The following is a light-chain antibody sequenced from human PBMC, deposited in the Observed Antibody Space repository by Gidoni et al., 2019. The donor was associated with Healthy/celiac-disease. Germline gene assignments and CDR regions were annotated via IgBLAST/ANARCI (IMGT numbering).Light chain of an antibody. CDR2: EAS. CDR3: QQRSNWPLT. CDR1: QSVSSY. Sequence: EMVLTQSPATLSLSPGERATLSCRASQSVSSYVAWYQPKPGQAPRLLIYEASNRAPGIPARFRGSGSGTDFTLTIRSLEPEAFAVYYCQQRSNWPLTFGGGTKVEI. J-gene: IGKJ4*01. V-gene: IGKV3-11*01.